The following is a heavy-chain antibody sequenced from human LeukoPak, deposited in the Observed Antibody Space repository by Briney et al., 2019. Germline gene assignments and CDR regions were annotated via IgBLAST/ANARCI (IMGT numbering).Heavy chain of an antibody. CDR3: ARDIGGSYYFHY. D-gene: IGHD1-26*01. V-gene: IGHV4-59*01. Sequence: SETLSLTCRVSGGSISNYYWSWIRQPPGKGLEWIRYSDYSGSTNYSPSLKSRVTISVDTSKKQFSLKLRSVTAADTAVYYCARDIGGSYYFHYWGQGTLVTVSS. J-gene: IGHJ4*02. CDR1: GGSISNYY. CDR2: SDYSGST.